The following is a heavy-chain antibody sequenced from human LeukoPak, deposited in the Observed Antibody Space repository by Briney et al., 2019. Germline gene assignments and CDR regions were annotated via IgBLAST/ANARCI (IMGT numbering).Heavy chain of an antibody. CDR3: ARDQLAYSGYDTLFDY. J-gene: IGHJ4*02. D-gene: IGHD5-12*01. CDR2: SYDGINK. V-gene: IGHV3-30*01. Sequence: SYDGINKYSADSVKGRFTISRDNSKNALYLQLNSLRPEDTAVYYCARDQLAYSGYDTLFDYWGQGTLVTVSS.